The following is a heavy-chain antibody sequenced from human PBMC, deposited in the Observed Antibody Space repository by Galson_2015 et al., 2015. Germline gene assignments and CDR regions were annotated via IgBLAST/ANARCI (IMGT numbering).Heavy chain of an antibody. Sequence: SLRLSCAASGFTFSSYRMNWVRQAPGKGLEWVSYISSSSSTIYYADSVKGRFTISRDNAKNSLYLQMNSLRDEDTAVYYCARATHIQTDYDILTGSEYNWFDPWGQGTLVTVSS. CDR1: GFTFSSYR. J-gene: IGHJ5*02. D-gene: IGHD3-9*01. CDR2: ISSSSSTI. V-gene: IGHV3-48*02. CDR3: ARATHIQTDYDILTGSEYNWFDP.